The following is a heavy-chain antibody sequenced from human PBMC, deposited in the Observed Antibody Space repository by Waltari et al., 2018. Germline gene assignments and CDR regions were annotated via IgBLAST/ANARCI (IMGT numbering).Heavy chain of an antibody. CDR2: INPTSGGT. CDR3: ARLHILRGESYYFDY. Sequence: QVQLVQSGAEVKKPGASVKVSCKASGYTFTGYYMHWVRQAPGQGLEWMGGINPTSGGTNDAQKFQGRATMTRDTYISTAYMELSRLRSDDTAVYYWARLHILRGESYYFDYWGQGTLVTVSS. D-gene: IGHD2-21*01. J-gene: IGHJ4*02. CDR1: GYTFTGYY. V-gene: IGHV1-2*02.